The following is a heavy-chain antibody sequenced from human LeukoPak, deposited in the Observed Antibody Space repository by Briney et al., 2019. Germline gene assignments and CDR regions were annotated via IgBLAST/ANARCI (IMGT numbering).Heavy chain of an antibody. CDR3: ARQKYYDILTATNYYFDY. CDR2: ISSSSSYI. D-gene: IGHD3-9*01. J-gene: IGHJ4*02. Sequence: PGGSLRLSCAASGFTFSSYSMNWVRQAPGKGLEWVSSISSSSSYIYYADSVKGRFTISRHNAKNSLYLQMNSLRAEDTAVYYCARQKYYDILTATNYYFDYWGQGTLVTVSS. CDR1: GFTFSSYS. V-gene: IGHV3-21*01.